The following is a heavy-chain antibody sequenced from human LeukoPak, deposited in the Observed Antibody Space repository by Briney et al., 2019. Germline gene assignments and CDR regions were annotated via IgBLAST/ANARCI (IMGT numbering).Heavy chain of an antibody. Sequence: GGSRRLSCVASGLICSTCGMHWVRQAPGKGLEWLTPIRYDESATYYADSVKGRFTISRENSKNTLYLQMNSLRGEDTAVYYCAKQMMERQQYYYMDVWGKGTSVTVSS. D-gene: IGHD6-13*01. CDR1: GLICSTCG. V-gene: IGHV3-30*02. CDR2: IRYDESAT. J-gene: IGHJ6*03. CDR3: AKQMMERQQYYYMDV.